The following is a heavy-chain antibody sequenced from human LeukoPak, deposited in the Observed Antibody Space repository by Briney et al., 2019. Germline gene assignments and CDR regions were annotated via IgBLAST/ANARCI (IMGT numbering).Heavy chain of an antibody. Sequence: GGSLRHSCSASGFTFSSYAMHWVRQAPGKGLEWVAVISYDGNNKYFADSVKGRFTISRDNSKNTLYLQMNSLRAEDTAVYYCARDPYYYGSGSYSDHDAFDIWGQGTMVTVSS. CDR2: ISYDGNNK. D-gene: IGHD3-10*01. CDR3: ARDPYYYGSGSYSDHDAFDI. V-gene: IGHV3-30-3*01. CDR1: GFTFSSYA. J-gene: IGHJ3*02.